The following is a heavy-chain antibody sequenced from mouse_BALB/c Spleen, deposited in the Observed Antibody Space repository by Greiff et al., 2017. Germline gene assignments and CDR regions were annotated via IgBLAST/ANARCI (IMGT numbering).Heavy chain of an antibody. CDR2: ISSGGGST. D-gene: IGHD2-2*01. Sequence: EVKLVESGGGLVKPGGSLKLSCAASGFAFSSYDMSWVRQTPEKRLEWVAYISSGGGSTYYPDTVKGRFTISRDNAKNTLYLQMSSLKSEDTAMYYCARSGYGYVGFAYWGQGTLVTVSA. V-gene: IGHV5-12-1*01. CDR1: GFAFSSYD. J-gene: IGHJ3*01. CDR3: ARSGYGYVGFAY.